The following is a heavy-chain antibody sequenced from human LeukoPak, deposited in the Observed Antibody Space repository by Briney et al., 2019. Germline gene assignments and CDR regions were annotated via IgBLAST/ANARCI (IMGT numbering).Heavy chain of an antibody. D-gene: IGHD4-11*01. CDR3: ARQPRATVTTGFTEVYYYYYMDV. J-gene: IGHJ6*03. V-gene: IGHV4-59*08. CDR1: GYSISSYY. Sequence: PSETLSLTCRVSGYSISSYYWSCFRQPPAGGLVGLGNSYYSRGTKYNPSLTSRTTISVDTSKNQFSLKLSSVTAADTAVYYCARQPRATVTTGFTEVYYYYYMDVWGKGTTVTVSS. CDR2: SYYSRGT.